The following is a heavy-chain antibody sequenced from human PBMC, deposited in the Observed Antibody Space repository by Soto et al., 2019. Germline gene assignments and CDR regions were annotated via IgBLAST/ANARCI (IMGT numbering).Heavy chain of an antibody. Sequence: QLQLQESGSGLVKPSQTLSLTCAVSGGSISSGGYSWSWIRQPPGKGLEWIGYIYHSGSTYYNPTPKMRVTISVDRSKNQFSLKLSSVTAADTAVYYCARVKHCISTGCYGGEFDYWGQGTLVTVSS. CDR2: IYHSGST. CDR1: GGSISSGGYS. V-gene: IGHV4-30-2*01. CDR3: ARVKHCISTGCYGGEFDY. J-gene: IGHJ4*02. D-gene: IGHD2-2*01.